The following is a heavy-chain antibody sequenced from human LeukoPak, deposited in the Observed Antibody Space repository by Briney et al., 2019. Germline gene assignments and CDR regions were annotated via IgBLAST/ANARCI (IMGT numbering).Heavy chain of an antibody. CDR1: GFTFSSYS. Sequence: GGSLRLSCAAFGFTFSSYSMNWVRQAPGKGLEWVSYISSSSSTIYYADSVKGRFTISRDNAKNSLYLQMNSLRDEDTAVYYCASQRDYYYYYGMDVWGQGTTVTVSS. V-gene: IGHV3-48*02. CDR2: ISSSSSTI. CDR3: ASQRDYYYYYGMDV. J-gene: IGHJ6*02.